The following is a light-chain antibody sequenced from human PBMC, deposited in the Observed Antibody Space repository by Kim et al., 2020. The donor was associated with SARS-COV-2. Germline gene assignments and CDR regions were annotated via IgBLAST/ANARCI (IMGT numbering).Light chain of an antibody. CDR3: HQHDKAPFT. Sequence: LSPGERAPLPCRASQSLSSRKLAWYQQKPGQTPRLVIYETSSRATGIPDRFSGSGYGTDFTLTISNLEPEDFAVYYCHQHDKAPFTFGQGTKLEI. V-gene: IGKV3-20*01. J-gene: IGKJ2*01. CDR2: ETS. CDR1: QSLSSRK.